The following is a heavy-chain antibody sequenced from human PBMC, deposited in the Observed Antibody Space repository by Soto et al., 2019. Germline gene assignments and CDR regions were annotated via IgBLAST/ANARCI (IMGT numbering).Heavy chain of an antibody. Sequence: QERLQESGPGLVKPSETLSLTCSVSGGSINGYYWNWIRQPPGKGLEWLGNVYFSGSTHYNPSLEHRLTTSVDTSKKQISLNLRSVTAADTAVYYCARKEAVPGTTFDSWGQGTLVSVSS. D-gene: IGHD6-19*01. CDR2: VYFSGST. CDR1: GGSINGYY. CDR3: ARKEAVPGTTFDS. V-gene: IGHV4-59*01. J-gene: IGHJ4*02.